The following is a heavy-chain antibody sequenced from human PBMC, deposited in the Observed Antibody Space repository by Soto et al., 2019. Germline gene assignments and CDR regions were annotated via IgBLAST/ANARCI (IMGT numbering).Heavy chain of an antibody. V-gene: IGHV3-30*18. J-gene: IGHJ5*02. CDR1: VFTFSSYG. CDR2: ISYDGSNK. Sequence: VGSLRLSCASSVFTFSSYGMHCVRHSPGKWLEWVAVISYDGSNKYYADSVKGRFTISRDNSKNTLYLQMNSLRAEDTAVYYCAKDGRPVKFLQWPTNRFEPWGQGTLVTLSS. CDR3: AKDGRPVKFLQWPTNRFEP. D-gene: IGHD3-3*01.